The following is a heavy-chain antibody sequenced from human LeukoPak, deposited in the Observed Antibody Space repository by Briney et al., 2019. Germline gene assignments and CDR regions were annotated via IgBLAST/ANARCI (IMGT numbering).Heavy chain of an antibody. V-gene: IGHV4-4*07. J-gene: IGHJ4*02. CDR2: INTSGST. CDR3: ARAVTVTLYFDY. D-gene: IGHD2-15*01. CDR1: GGSTTSYY. Sequence: SETLSLTCTVSGGSTTSYYWSWIRQPAGKGLEYIGRINTSGSTNYNPSLKSRVTMSVDTSKNQFSLKLSSVTAADTAVYYCARAVTVTLYFDYWAQGTLVTVSS.